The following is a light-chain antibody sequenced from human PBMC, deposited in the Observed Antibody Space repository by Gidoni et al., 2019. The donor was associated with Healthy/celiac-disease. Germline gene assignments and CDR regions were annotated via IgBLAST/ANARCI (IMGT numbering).Light chain of an antibody. Sequence: SYELTQPPSVSVSPGQTASITCSGDKLGDKYACWYQQKPGQSPVLVIYQDSKRPSGISERFSGSNSGNTATLTISGTQAMDEADYYCQAWDSRTGVFGGGTKLTVL. CDR1: KLGDKY. CDR2: QDS. V-gene: IGLV3-1*01. CDR3: QAWDSRTGV. J-gene: IGLJ2*01.